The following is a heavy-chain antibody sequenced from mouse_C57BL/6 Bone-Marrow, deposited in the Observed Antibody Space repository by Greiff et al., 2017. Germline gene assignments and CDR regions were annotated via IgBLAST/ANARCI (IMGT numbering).Heavy chain of an antibody. CDR1: GYTFTDYY. CDR2: IYPGSGNT. V-gene: IGHV1-76*01. CDR3: ARGRWLLGAWFAY. Sequence: VHLVESGAELVRPGASVKLSCKASGYTFTDYYINWVKQRPGQGLEWIARIYPGSGNTYYNEKFKGKATLTAEKSSSTAYMQLSSLTSEDSAVYFCARGRWLLGAWFAYWGQGTLVTVSA. J-gene: IGHJ3*01. D-gene: IGHD2-3*01.